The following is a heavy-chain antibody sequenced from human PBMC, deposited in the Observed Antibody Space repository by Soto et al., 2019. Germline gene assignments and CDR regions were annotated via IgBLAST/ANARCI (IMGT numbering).Heavy chain of an antibody. CDR3: ARFYTAAASGDY. J-gene: IGHJ4*02. CDR2: INHSGST. V-gene: IGHV4-34*01. Sequence: SETLSLTCAVYGGSFSCYYWNWIRQPPGKGLEWIGEINHSGSTNYNPSLKSRVTISVDTSKNQFSLKLSSVTAADTAVYYCARFYTAAASGDYWGQGTLVTVSS. D-gene: IGHD2-2*01. CDR1: GGSFSCYY.